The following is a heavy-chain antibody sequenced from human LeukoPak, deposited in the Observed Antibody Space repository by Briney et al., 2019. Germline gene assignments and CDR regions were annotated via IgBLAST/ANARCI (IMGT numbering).Heavy chain of an antibody. V-gene: IGHV3-48*02. J-gene: IGHJ3*02. CDR2: ISSSSSTI. CDR1: EFTFSNYS. D-gene: IGHD3-22*01. Sequence: GGSLRLSCAASEFTFSNYSLNWVRQAPGKGLEWVSYISSSSSTIYYADSVKGRFTISRDNAKNSVYLQMNSLRDEDTAVYYCARDGYYDSSGYYIDAFDIWGQGTMVTVSS. CDR3: ARDGYYDSSGYYIDAFDI.